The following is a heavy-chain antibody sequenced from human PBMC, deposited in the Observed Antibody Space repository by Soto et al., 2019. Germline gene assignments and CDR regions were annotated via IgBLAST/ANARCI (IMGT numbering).Heavy chain of an antibody. V-gene: IGHV3-23*01. CDR1: GFTFSTYA. D-gene: IGHD6-19*01. J-gene: IGHJ4*02. CDR3: AKERSSGWSFDY. CDR2: ISGSGDST. Sequence: EVQLLESGGGLVQPGGTLRHSCAASGFTFSTYAMNWVRQAPGKGLEWVSGISGSGDSTYYADSVKGRFTVSRDNSKNTLYLQMNSLRAEDTAVFYCAKERSSGWSFDYWGQGTLVTVSS.